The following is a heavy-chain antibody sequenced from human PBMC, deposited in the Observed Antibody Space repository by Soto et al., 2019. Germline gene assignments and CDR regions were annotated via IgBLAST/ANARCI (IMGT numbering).Heavy chain of an antibody. CDR3: VRENRVSNMGLRA. Sequence: VQLVESGGALVQPGGSLRLSCAASGFTLSGDWMHWIRQPPGKGLVWVSCIGHDGSRTRYADSMKGRFTISRDNAKNELYLQMTSLRAEDTAVYYCVRENRVSNMGLRAWGRGTLVIVSS. CDR1: GFTLSGDW. J-gene: IGHJ4*02. V-gene: IGHV3-74*01. D-gene: IGHD2-8*01. CDR2: IGHDGSRT.